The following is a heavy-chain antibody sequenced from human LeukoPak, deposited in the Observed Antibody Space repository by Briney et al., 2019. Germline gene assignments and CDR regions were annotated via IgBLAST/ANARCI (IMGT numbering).Heavy chain of an antibody. Sequence: GGSLRLSCAASGFTFSSYAMSWVRQAPGKGLEWVSAISGSGGSTYYADSVKGRFTISRDNSKNTPCLQMNSLRAEDTAVYYCASGFGELPYYYGMDVWGQGTTVTVSS. CDR2: ISGSGGST. CDR3: ASGFGELPYYYGMDV. D-gene: IGHD3-10*01. J-gene: IGHJ6*02. CDR1: GFTFSSYA. V-gene: IGHV3-23*01.